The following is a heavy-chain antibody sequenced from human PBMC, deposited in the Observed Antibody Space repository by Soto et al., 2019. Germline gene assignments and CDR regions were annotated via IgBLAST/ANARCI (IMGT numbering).Heavy chain of an antibody. V-gene: IGHV5-51*01. CDR3: ARHGPEQRLVRLGHSYYYMDV. CDR1: GYSFTGYW. Sequence: GESLKISCKGSGYSFTGYWIGWVRQMPGKGLEWMGIIYPGDSDTRYSPSFQGQVTISADKSINTAYLQLSSLKASDTAMYYCARHGPEQRLVRLGHSYYYMDVWGKGTTVTVSS. J-gene: IGHJ6*03. CDR2: IYPGDSDT. D-gene: IGHD6-13*01.